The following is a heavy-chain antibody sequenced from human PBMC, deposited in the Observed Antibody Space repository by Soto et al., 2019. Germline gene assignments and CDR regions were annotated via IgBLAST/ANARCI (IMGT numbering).Heavy chain of an antibody. CDR3: ARGGSSWQPHGMDV. CDR2: IWYDGSNK. CDR1: GFTFSSYG. D-gene: IGHD6-13*01. V-gene: IGHV3-33*01. Sequence: QVQLVESGGGVVQPGRSLRLSCAASGFTFSSYGMHWVRQAPGKGLEWVAVIWYDGSNKYYADSVKGRFTISRDNSKNTLYLQMNSLRAEDTAVYYCARGGSSWQPHGMDVWGQGTTVTVSS. J-gene: IGHJ6*02.